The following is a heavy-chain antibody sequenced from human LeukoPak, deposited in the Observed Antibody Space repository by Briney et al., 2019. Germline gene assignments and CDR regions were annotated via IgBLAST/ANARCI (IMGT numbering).Heavy chain of an antibody. CDR1: GGSISSFY. D-gene: IGHD3-10*01. J-gene: IGHJ4*02. CDR2: IYYSGST. CDR3: ARGGVFFDY. V-gene: IGHV4-59*01. Sequence: SETLSLTCTVSGGSISSFYWSWIRQPPGKGLEWIGYIYYSGSTNFNPSLKSRVTISVDTSKNQFSLKLSSVTAADTAVYYCARGGVFFDYWGQGTLVTVSS.